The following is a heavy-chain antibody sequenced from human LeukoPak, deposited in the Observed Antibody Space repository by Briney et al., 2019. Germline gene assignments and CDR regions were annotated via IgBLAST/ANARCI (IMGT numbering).Heavy chain of an antibody. Sequence: SVKVSCKASGGTFSSYAISWVRQAPGQGLEWMGRIIPILGIANYAQKFQGRVTITADKSTSTAYMELSSLRSDDTAVYYCARDRLYYYGSGSYYTDYFDYWGQGTLVTVSS. V-gene: IGHV1-69*04. D-gene: IGHD3-10*01. CDR3: ARDRLYYYGSGSYYTDYFDY. J-gene: IGHJ4*02. CDR2: IIPILGIA. CDR1: GGTFSSYA.